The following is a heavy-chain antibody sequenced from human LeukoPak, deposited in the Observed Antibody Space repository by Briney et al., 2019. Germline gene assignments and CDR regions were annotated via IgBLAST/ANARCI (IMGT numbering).Heavy chain of an antibody. J-gene: IGHJ2*01. V-gene: IGHV1-2*02. Sequence: GASVKVSCKASGYTFTDYYMHWVRQAPGQGLEWVGWINSNNGGTSYAQKFQGRVTMTTDTSTSTAYMELRSLRSDDTAVYYCARSSLTIFGVVHWYFDLWGRGTLVTVSS. CDR2: INSNNGGT. CDR1: GYTFTDYY. CDR3: ARSSLTIFGVVHWYFDL. D-gene: IGHD3-3*01.